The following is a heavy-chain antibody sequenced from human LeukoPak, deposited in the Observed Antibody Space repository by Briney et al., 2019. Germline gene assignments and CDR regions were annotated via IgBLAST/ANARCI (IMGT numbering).Heavy chain of an antibody. CDR3: AKLIGYCTGGSCYHDNFDV. D-gene: IGHD2-15*01. CDR2: LDGSGFFT. J-gene: IGHJ3*01. V-gene: IGHV3-23*01. CDR1: GFTFSNYA. Sequence: PGGSLRLSCTASGFTFSNYAMSWVRHAPGKGLELVSALDGSGFFTVYGDSVKGRFTISRDNSKNTVYLQMRSLRAEDTALYYCAKLIGYCTGGSCYHDNFDVWGQGTMVTISS.